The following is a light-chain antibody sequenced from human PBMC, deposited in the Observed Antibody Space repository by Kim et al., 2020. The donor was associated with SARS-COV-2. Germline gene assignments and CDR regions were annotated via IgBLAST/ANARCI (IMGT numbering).Light chain of an antibody. J-gene: IGLJ2*01. V-gene: IGLV2-14*03. CDR3: SSYTTSSTHVV. CDR2: DVS. CDR1: SSDIGGYNY. Sequence: QSALTQPASVSGSPGQSITISCAGTSSDIGGYNYVSWYQQHPGKAPRLIIYDVSSRPSWVSNRFSGSKSGNTASLTISGLQAEDEANYYCSSYTTSSTHVVFGGGTQLTVL.